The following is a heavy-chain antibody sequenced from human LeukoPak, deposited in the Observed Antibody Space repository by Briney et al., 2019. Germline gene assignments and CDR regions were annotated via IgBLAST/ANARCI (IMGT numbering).Heavy chain of an antibody. V-gene: IGHV3-43D*03. CDR2: ISWDGGST. Sequence: GGSLRLSCAASGFTFDDYAMHWVRQAPGKGLEWVSLISWDGGSTYYADSVKGRFTISRDNSKNTLYLQMNSLRAEDTAVYYCARDTGDWFDPWGQGTLVTVSS. CDR1: GFTFDDYA. CDR3: ARDTGDWFDP. J-gene: IGHJ5*02.